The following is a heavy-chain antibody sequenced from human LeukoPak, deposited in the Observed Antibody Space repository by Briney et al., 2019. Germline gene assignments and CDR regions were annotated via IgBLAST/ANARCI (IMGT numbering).Heavy chain of an antibody. CDR2: IYYGGSI. Sequence: SETLSLTCTVSGGSISDHFWSWIRQPPGKGLEWIGYIYYGGSINYNPSLKSRVTISIDTSKIQFSLTLSSVTAADTAVYYCARLDRYYYGMDVWGQGTTVTVSS. J-gene: IGHJ6*02. CDR1: GGSISDHF. V-gene: IGHV4-59*11. D-gene: IGHD3/OR15-3a*01. CDR3: ARLDRYYYGMDV.